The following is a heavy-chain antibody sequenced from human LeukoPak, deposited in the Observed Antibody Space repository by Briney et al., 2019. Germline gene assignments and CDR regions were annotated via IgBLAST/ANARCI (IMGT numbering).Heavy chain of an antibody. CDR1: GGSISDYY. D-gene: IGHD3-3*01. CDR3: ARGDFCSKSNCYLRPMDV. J-gene: IGHJ6*03. Sequence: SETLSLTCTVSGGSISDYYWNWIRQPPGKGLEWIGYIYYSGSTTYNPSLKSRVTMSVDTAKNKFSLKLRSVTAADTAVYYCARGDFCSKSNCYLRPMDVWGKGTTVTVSS. V-gene: IGHV4-59*01. CDR2: IYYSGST.